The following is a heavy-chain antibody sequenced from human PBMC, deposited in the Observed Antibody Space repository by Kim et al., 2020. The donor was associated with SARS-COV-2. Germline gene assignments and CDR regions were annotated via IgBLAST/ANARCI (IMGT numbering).Heavy chain of an antibody. CDR3: AREGAYSSGWYYYYYGMDV. Sequence: GGSLRLSCAASGFTFSSYGMHWVRQAPGKGLEWVAVIWYDGSNKYYADSVKGRFTISRDNSKNTLYLQMNSLRAEDTAVYYCAREGAYSSGWYYYYYGMDVWGQGTTVTVS. CDR1: GFTFSSYG. J-gene: IGHJ6*02. D-gene: IGHD6-19*01. CDR2: IWYDGSNK. V-gene: IGHV3-33*01.